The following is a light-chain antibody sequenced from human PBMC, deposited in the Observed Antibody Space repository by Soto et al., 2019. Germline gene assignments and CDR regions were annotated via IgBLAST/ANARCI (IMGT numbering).Light chain of an antibody. Sequence: EVVMTPTPHTQTVSPGARAPLSLRASQSVSSSSLAWYQQKRGQAPRLLIHGASSRATGIPDRFSGSGSGTDFTLTISRLEPEDFAVYYCQQYGGSPRTFGQGTRLEIK. CDR1: QSVSSSS. CDR3: QQYGGSPRT. J-gene: IGKJ5*01. V-gene: IGKV3-20*01. CDR2: GAS.